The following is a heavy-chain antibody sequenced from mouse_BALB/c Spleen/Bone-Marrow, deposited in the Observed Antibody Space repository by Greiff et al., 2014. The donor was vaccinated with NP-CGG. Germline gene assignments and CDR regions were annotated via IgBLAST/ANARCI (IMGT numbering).Heavy chain of an antibody. D-gene: IGHD4-1*01. Sequence: EVMLVESGGDLVKPGGSLKLSCAASGFTFSSYGMSWVRQTPDKRLEWVATISSGGVYTYYPDSVKERFTISRDNAKNTLYLQMSSLKSEDTAMYYCARRTGTDYYAMDYWGQGTSVTVSS. V-gene: IGHV5-6*02. CDR3: ARRTGTDYYAMDY. J-gene: IGHJ4*01. CDR2: ISSGGVYT. CDR1: GFTFSSYG.